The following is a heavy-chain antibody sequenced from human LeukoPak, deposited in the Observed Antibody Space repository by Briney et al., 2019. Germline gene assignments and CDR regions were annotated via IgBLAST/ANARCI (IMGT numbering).Heavy chain of an antibody. J-gene: IGHJ4*02. Sequence: ASVKVSCKASGDTFTGYYIHLGRQAPGQGLEWMGWINPNSGGTDYAQKFQGRVTMTRDTYISTAYMELSRLRSDDTAVYYCAGDWNGGHSSGWILNYFDYWGQGTLVTVSS. CDR3: AGDWNGGHSSGWILNYFDY. V-gene: IGHV1-2*02. CDR2: INPNSGGT. CDR1: GDTFTGYY. D-gene: IGHD6-19*01.